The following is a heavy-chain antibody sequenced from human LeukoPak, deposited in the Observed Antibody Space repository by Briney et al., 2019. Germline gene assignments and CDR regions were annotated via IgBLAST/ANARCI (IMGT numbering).Heavy chain of an antibody. CDR1: GFTFSSYA. CDR2: ISYDGSNK. Sequence: PGGSLRLSCAASGFTFSSYAMHWVRQAPGKGLEWVAVISYDGSNKYYADSVKGRFTISRDNSKNTLYLQMNSLRTEDTAVYYCASGPEYYYETSRGWWGQGTLVTVSS. CDR3: ASGPEYYYETSRGW. V-gene: IGHV3-30*04. D-gene: IGHD3-22*01. J-gene: IGHJ4*02.